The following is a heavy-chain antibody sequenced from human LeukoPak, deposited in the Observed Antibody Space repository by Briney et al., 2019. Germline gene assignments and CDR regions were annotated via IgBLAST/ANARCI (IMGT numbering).Heavy chain of an antibody. V-gene: IGHV4-39*01. CDR2: IYYSGST. J-gene: IGHJ4*02. Sequence: PSETLSLTCTVSGGSISSSSYYWGWIRQPPGQGLEWIGSIYYSGSTYYNPSLKSRVTISVDTSKNQFSLKLSSVTAADTAVYYCARLIAVAGTPLDYWGQGTLVTVSS. CDR3: ARLIAVAGTPLDY. CDR1: GGSISSSSYY. D-gene: IGHD6-19*01.